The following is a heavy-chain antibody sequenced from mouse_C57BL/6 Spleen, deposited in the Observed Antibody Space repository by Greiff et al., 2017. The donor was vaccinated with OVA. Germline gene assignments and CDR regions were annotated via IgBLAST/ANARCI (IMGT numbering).Heavy chain of an antibody. CDR2: ILPGSGGT. Sequence: VQLQQSGAELMKPGASVKLSCKATGYTFTGYWIEWVKQRPGHGLEWIGDILPGSGGTNYNEKFKGKATFTADTSSNTAYMQLSSLTTKDSAIYYCAGGGVITTVVPYCDYWGQGTTLTVSS. V-gene: IGHV1-9*01. J-gene: IGHJ2*01. CDR3: AGGGVITTVVPYCDY. CDR1: GYTFTGYW. D-gene: IGHD1-1*01.